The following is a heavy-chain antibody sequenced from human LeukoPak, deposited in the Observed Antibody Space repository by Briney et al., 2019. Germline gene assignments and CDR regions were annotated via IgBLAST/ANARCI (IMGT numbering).Heavy chain of an antibody. CDR3: AKGSGWLLPQYFDF. CDR1: GFTFSSYA. J-gene: IGHJ4*02. CDR2: ISGSDGTT. D-gene: IGHD2-21*01. Sequence: GGSLRLSCAASGFTFSSYAMSWVRQAPGKGLEWVSSISGSDGTTYYADSVKGRFTISRDNSKYTLYLHMKSLRAEDTAVYYCAKGSGWLLPQYFDFWGQGTLVTVSS. V-gene: IGHV3-23*01.